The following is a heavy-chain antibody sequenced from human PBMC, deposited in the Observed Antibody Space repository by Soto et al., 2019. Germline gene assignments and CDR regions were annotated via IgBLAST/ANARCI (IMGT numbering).Heavy chain of an antibody. V-gene: IGHV5-51*01. Sequence: GESLKISCSTSGYKFTSSWIAWLRQMPGKGLEWMGIIFPSDSDTRYSPSFQGQVTISADRSTSTVFLQWASLKASDTAVYFCARKDKSGYFNWFDPWGQGTLVTVSS. D-gene: IGHD3-22*01. J-gene: IGHJ5*02. CDR3: ARKDKSGYFNWFDP. CDR2: IFPSDSDT. CDR1: GYKFTSSW.